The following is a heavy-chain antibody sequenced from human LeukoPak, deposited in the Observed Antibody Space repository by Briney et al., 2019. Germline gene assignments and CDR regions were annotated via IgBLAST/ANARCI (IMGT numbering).Heavy chain of an antibody. Sequence: GGSLRLSCAASGFTFSSYAMSWVRQAPGKGLEWVSAISGSGGSTYYADSVKGRFIISRDNSKNTLYLQMNSLRAEDTAVYYCAKDLDSSSSGWFDPWGQGTLVTVSS. CDR3: AKDLDSSSSGWFDP. V-gene: IGHV3-23*01. CDR1: GFTFSSYA. CDR2: ISGSGGST. J-gene: IGHJ5*02. D-gene: IGHD6-6*01.